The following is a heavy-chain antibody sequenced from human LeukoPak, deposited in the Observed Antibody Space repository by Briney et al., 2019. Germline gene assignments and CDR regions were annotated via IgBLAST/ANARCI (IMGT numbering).Heavy chain of an antibody. D-gene: IGHD3-22*01. Sequence: GGSLRLSCAASGFTFSSYAMSWVRQAPGKGLEWVSAISGSGGSTYYADSVKGRSTISRDNSKNTLYLQMNSLRAEDTAVYYCAKEGGKGYYYDSSGHPSDYFDYWGQRTLVTVSS. CDR3: AKEGGKGYYYDSSGHPSDYFDY. CDR1: GFTFSSYA. V-gene: IGHV3-23*01. CDR2: ISGSGGST. J-gene: IGHJ4*02.